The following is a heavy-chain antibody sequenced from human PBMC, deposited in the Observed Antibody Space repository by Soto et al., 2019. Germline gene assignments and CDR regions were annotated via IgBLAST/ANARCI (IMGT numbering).Heavy chain of an antibody. J-gene: IGHJ4*02. CDR1: GYTFTNYD. CDR3: ARFPGGGLEAY. CDR2: MNPNSGNT. D-gene: IGHD3-10*01. Sequence: QLQLAQSGAEVKKPGASVKVSCKASGYTFTNYDINWVRQATGHGLEWMGWMNPNSGNTGYAQKFQGRITITRNTSISTADMQLSSLRSEDTAVYYCARFPGGGLEAYWGQGPQGTVSS. V-gene: IGHV1-8*01.